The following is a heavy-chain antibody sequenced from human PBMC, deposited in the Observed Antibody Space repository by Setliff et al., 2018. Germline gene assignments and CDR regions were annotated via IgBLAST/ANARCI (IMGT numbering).Heavy chain of an antibody. D-gene: IGHD3-10*01. J-gene: IGHJ4*02. V-gene: IGHV5-51*01. CDR3: ARLSAPIDY. CDR2: MFPANSDT. Sequence: PGESLKISCKGSGFSFTPEGIAWVRQKPGKGLEWVGIMFPANSDTRYSPSFEGQVTMSADKSVSTAYLQWSSLKASDTAMYYCARLSAPIDYWGQGTLVTVPQ. CDR1: GFSFTPEG.